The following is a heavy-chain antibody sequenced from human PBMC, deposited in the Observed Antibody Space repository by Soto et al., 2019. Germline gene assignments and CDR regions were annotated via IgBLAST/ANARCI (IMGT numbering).Heavy chain of an antibody. CDR1: GGSFSGYY. Sequence: QVQLQQWGAGLLKPSETLSLTCAVYGGSFSGYYWSWIRQPPGKGLEWIGEINHSGSTNYNPSLTSRVTISVDTSKNQFSLKLSSVTAADTAVYYCARAPLGSFDLWGRGTLVTVSS. J-gene: IGHJ2*01. V-gene: IGHV4-34*01. CDR2: INHSGST. D-gene: IGHD2-15*01. CDR3: ARAPLGSFDL.